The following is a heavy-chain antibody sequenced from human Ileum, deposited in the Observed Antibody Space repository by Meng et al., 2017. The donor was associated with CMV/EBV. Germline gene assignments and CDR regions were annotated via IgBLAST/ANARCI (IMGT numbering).Heavy chain of an antibody. V-gene: IGHV3-23*01. CDR1: GFTFSSYA. Sequence: GESLKISCAASGFTFSSYAMSWVRQAPGKGLEWVSAISGSGGSTYYADSVKGRFTISRDNSKNTLYLQMNSLRAEDTAVYYCAKGRSPFWSGFNWFDPWGQGTLVT. J-gene: IGHJ5*02. CDR3: AKGRSPFWSGFNWFDP. D-gene: IGHD3-3*01. CDR2: ISGSGGST.